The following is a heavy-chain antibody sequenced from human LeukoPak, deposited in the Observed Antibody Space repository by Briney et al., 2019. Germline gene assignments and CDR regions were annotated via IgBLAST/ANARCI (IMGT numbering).Heavy chain of an antibody. J-gene: IGHJ4*02. D-gene: IGHD6-6*01. V-gene: IGHV3-30*02. Sequence: SGGSLRLSCAASGFTFSSYGMHWVRQAPGEGLEWVAFIRYDGSNKYYADSVKGRFTISRDNSKNTLYLQMNSLRAEDTAVYYCAKDRGQLVPFDYWGQGTLVTVSS. CDR2: IRYDGSNK. CDR1: GFTFSSYG. CDR3: AKDRGQLVPFDY.